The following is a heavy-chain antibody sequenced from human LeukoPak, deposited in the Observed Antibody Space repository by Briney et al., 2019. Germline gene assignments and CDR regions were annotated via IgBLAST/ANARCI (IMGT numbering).Heavy chain of an antibody. CDR3: ATGLRYFDWLLIDY. D-gene: IGHD3-9*01. V-gene: IGHV3-66*01. Sequence: PGGSLRLSCAASGFTVRNTYMNWVRQAPGKGLEWVSVIYSGGGTYYADSVKGRFTISRDNSKNTLYLQMNSLRAEDTAVYYCATGLRYFDWLLIDYWGQGTLVTVSS. CDR2: IYSGGGT. J-gene: IGHJ4*02. CDR1: GFTVRNTY.